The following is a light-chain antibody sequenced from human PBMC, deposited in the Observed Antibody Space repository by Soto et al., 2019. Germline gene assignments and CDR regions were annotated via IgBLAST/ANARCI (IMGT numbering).Light chain of an antibody. Sequence: EIVLTQSPGTLSLSPGERATLSCRASQSVTSSSLAWYQQKPGQAPRLLIYGTSYRATGIPGRFSGSGSGTDFTLTISRLEPEDFAVYYCQQYGSSPGNTFGQGTKLEIK. CDR3: QQYGSSPGNT. V-gene: IGKV3-20*01. J-gene: IGKJ2*01. CDR2: GTS. CDR1: QSVTSSS.